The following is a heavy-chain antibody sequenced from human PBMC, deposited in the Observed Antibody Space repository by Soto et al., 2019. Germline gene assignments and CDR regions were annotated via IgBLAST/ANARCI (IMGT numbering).Heavy chain of an antibody. V-gene: IGHV4-39*01. CDR1: GGSISSSSYY. D-gene: IGHD6-13*01. CDR2: IYYSGST. CDR3: GYSSSWYKGGAFDI. Sequence: QLQLQESGPGLVKPSETLSLTCTVSGGSISSSSYYWGWIRQPPGKGLEWIGSIYYSGSTYYNPSLKSRVTISVDTSKNQFSLKLSSVTAADTAVYYCGYSSSWYKGGAFDIWGQGTMVTVSS. J-gene: IGHJ3*02.